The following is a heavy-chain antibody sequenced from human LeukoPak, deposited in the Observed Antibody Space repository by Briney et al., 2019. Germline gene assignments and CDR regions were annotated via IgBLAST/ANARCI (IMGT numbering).Heavy chain of an antibody. D-gene: IGHD2-15*01. J-gene: IGHJ4*02. V-gene: IGHV1-2*02. CDR3: ARPYCGGGSCHDYFDY. CDR1: GYTFTGYY. Sequence: SVKVSCKASGYTFTGYYMHWVRQAPGQGLEWMGWINPHTGGTNYAQKFQGRVTMTRDASISTAYMELSRLRSDDTAVYYCARPYCGGGSCHDYFDYWGQGTLVTVSS. CDR2: INPHTGGT.